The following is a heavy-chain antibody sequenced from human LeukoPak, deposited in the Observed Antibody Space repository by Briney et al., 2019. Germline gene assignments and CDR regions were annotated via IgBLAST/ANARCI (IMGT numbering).Heavy chain of an antibody. CDR2: INTNTGTP. CDR3: ARQGPGYCSSTSCYGVGY. D-gene: IGHD2-2*01. Sequence: ASVKVACKVDGYTFTSHAMNWVRQVDGQGREWMGSINTNTGTPTYPQAFTGRLVSSLDTSVSTAYLQISSLKAEDTAVYYWARQGPGYCSSTSCYGVGYWGQGTLVTVSS. CDR1: GYTFTSHA. J-gene: IGHJ4*02. V-gene: IGHV7-4-1*02.